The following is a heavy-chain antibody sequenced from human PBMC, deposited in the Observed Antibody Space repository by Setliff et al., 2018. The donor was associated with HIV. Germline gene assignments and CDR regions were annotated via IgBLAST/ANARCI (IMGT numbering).Heavy chain of an antibody. CDR1: GGSFSGYY. CDR2: INHDRTT. D-gene: IGHD3-3*01. CDR3: ARGSRQLTIFGVVFKTNYYFMDV. Sequence: LSLTCAVYGGSFSGYYWSWIRQPPGKGLEWIGEINHDRTTNYNPSLKSRVTISVDTSKNQFSLTLNSVTAADTAVYYCARGSRQLTIFGVVFKTNYYFMDVWGKGTAVTVYS. J-gene: IGHJ6*03. V-gene: IGHV4-34*01.